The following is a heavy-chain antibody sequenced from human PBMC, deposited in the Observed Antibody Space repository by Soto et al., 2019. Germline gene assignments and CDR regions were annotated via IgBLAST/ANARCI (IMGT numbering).Heavy chain of an antibody. Sequence: GGSLRLSCAASGFTFGSYAMIWVRQAPGKGLEWVSAISGSGGSTYYADSVKGRFTISRDNSKNTLYLQMNSLRAEDTAVYYCAWGFHYGMDVWGQGTTVTVPS. D-gene: IGHD3-16*01. CDR2: ISGSGGST. J-gene: IGHJ6*02. CDR1: GFTFGSYA. V-gene: IGHV3-23*01. CDR3: AWGFHYGMDV.